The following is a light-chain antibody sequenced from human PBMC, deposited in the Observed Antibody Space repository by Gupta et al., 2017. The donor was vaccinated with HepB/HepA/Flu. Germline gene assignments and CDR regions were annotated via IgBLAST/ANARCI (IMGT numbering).Light chain of an antibody. J-gene: IGKJ1*01. Sequence: EIVLTQSPATLSVSLGERATLSCRASQSVGNNYLVWYQHKPGQAPSLLIYGASSRATGMPDRFSGGGSGTNFAIINSRMVPEDFAVYYCQQYGTTPRTFGQGTKVEIK. V-gene: IGKV3-20*01. CDR3: QQYGTTPRT. CDR2: GAS. CDR1: QSVGNNY.